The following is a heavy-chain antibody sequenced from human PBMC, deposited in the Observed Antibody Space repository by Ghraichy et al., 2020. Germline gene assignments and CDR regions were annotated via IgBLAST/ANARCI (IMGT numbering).Heavy chain of an antibody. D-gene: IGHD3-16*02. J-gene: IGHJ4*02. Sequence: GGSLRLSCAASGFTVSSNYMSWVRQAPGKGLEWVSVIYSGGSTYYADSVKGRFTISRDNSKNTLYLQMNSLRAEDTAVYYCARAPYYDYIWGSYRWYYFDYWGQGTLVTVSS. CDR1: GFTVSSNY. CDR2: IYSGGST. V-gene: IGHV3-53*01. CDR3: ARAPYYDYIWGSYRWYYFDY.